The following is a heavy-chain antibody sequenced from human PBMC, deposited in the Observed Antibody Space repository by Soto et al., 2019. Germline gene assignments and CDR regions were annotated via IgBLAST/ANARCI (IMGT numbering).Heavy chain of an antibody. CDR1: GGYISSYD. V-gene: IGHV4-59*08. D-gene: IGHD7-27*01. J-gene: IGHJ4*02. CDR2: IYYSGST. Sequence: SETLSVTCPVSGGYISSYDWSWIRQPPGKGLEWIGYIYYSGSTNYNPSLKSRVTISVDTSKNQFSLKLSPVTAADTAVYYCARRWGRTFDYWGQGTLVTVSS. CDR3: ARRWGRTFDY.